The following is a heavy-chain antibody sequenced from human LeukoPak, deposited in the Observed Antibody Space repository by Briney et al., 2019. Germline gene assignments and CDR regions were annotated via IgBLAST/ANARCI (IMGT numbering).Heavy chain of an antibody. CDR2: IYTSGTT. CDR1: GGSVRRGNYY. J-gene: IGHJ6*03. D-gene: IGHD6-6*01. V-gene: IGHV4-61*02. CDR3: ARWSGSVTARNYYYYMDV. Sequence: SETLSLTCTVSGGSVRRGNYYWTWIRQPAGSGLEWIGRIYTSGTTDYNPSLRTRVTISVDASRNQFSLNLSSVTAADTAVYYCARWSGSVTARNYYYYMDVWGEGTTVAVSS.